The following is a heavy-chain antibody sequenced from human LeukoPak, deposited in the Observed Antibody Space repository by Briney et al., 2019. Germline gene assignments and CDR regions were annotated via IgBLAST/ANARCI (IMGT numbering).Heavy chain of an antibody. J-gene: IGHJ4*02. D-gene: IGHD3-22*01. V-gene: IGHV1-46*01. Sequence: ASVKVSCRASGYTFTSYYMHWVRQAPGQGLEWMGIINPSGGSTSYAQKLQGRVTMTRDMSTSTVYMELSSLRSEDTAVYYCARVDSILSYFDYWGQGTLVTVSS. CDR2: INPSGGST. CDR3: ARVDSILSYFDY. CDR1: GYTFTSYY.